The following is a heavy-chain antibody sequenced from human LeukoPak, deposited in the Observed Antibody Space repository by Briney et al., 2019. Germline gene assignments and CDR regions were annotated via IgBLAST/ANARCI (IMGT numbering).Heavy chain of an antibody. J-gene: IGHJ4*02. CDR1: GYSFSSYW. V-gene: IGHV5-51*01. CDR3: ARLSITNSLHLYYFDF. Sequence: GESLKISCKGSGYSFSSYWFGWVRQMPGKGLEWMGIIYPGDSDTRYSPSFQGQVTIFADKSISTAYLQWSSLKASDTALYFCARLSITNSLHLYYFDFWGQGTLVTVSS. D-gene: IGHD1-20*01. CDR2: IYPGDSDT.